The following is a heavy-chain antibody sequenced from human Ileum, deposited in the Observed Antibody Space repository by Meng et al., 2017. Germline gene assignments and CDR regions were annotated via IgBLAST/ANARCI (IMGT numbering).Heavy chain of an antibody. CDR2: VYDGEAP. CDR3: ARQTATYPSNWFDP. V-gene: IGHV4-59*08. D-gene: IGHD2-21*02. CDR1: GDSLIAYN. J-gene: IGHJ5*02. Sequence: QVQLQESGSGLVNPSETLFLTCSVSGDSLIAYNWNWIRPAPGKGLEWLGYVYDGEAPNYNPSLQSRLTISMDKSANQFSLRLNSVTAADTAVYYCARQTATYPSNWFDPWGQGILVTVSS.